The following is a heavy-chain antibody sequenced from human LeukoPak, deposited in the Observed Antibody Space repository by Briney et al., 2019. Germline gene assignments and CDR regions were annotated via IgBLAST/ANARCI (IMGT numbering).Heavy chain of an antibody. J-gene: IGHJ6*03. CDR3: ARQDIVVVPAAKDYYYYMDV. D-gene: IGHD2-2*01. CDR2: IYTCGST. V-gene: IGHV4-4*07. CDR1: GGSISSYY. Sequence: PSETLSLTCTVSGGSISSYYWSWIRQPAGKGLEWIGRIYTCGSTNYNPSLKSRVTMSVDTSKNQFSLKLSSVTAADTAVYYCARQDIVVVPAAKDYYYYMDVWGKGTTVTVSS.